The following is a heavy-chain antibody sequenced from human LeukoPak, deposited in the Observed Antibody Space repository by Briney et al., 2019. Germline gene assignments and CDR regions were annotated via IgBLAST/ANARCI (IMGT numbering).Heavy chain of an antibody. Sequence: SVKVSCKASGGTFSSYAISWVRQAPGQGLEWMGRIIPILGIANYAQKFQGRVTITADKSTSTAYTELSSLRSEDTAVYYCARDLGAGTFVFDYWGQGTLVTVSS. J-gene: IGHJ4*02. V-gene: IGHV1-69*04. CDR2: IIPILGIA. D-gene: IGHD6-19*01. CDR1: GGTFSSYA. CDR3: ARDLGAGTFVFDY.